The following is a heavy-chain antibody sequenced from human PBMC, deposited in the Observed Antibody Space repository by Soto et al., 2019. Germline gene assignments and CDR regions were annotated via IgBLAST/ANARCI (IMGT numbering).Heavy chain of an antibody. CDR3: ARDSPGSSFFDY. CDR1: GGSISSNY. J-gene: IGHJ4*02. D-gene: IGHD6-19*01. Sequence: SETRSLTCTVSGGSISSNYWSWIRQPPGKGLEWIGYIYYSGSTNYNPSLKSRVTISVDTSKNQFSLKLSSVTAADTAVYYCARDSPGSSFFDYWGQGTLVTVAS. V-gene: IGHV4-59*01. CDR2: IYYSGST.